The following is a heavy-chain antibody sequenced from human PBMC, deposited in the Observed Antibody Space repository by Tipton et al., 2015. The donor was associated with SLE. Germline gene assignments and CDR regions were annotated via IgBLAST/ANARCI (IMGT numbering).Heavy chain of an antibody. Sequence: TLSLTCAVSGYSISSGYYWGWIRQPPGKGLEWIGSIYYSGSTYYNPSLKSRVTISVDTSKNQFSLKLSSVTAADTAVYYCAAYDSSGYYRWFDPWGQGTLVTVSP. CDR3: AAYDSSGYYRWFDP. V-gene: IGHV4-38-2*01. J-gene: IGHJ5*02. CDR1: GYSISSGYY. D-gene: IGHD3-22*01. CDR2: IYYSGST.